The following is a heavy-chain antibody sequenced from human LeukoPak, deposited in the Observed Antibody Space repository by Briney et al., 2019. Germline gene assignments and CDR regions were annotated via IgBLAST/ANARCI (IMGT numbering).Heavy chain of an antibody. Sequence: PGGSLRLSCAASGFTFSSYAMSWVRQAPGKGLEWVSAISGGGGSTYYADSVKGRFTISRDNSKNTLYLQMNSLRAEDTAVYYCAEMGGSSWYSYYVDVWGKGTTVTVSS. CDR3: AEMGGSSWYSYYVDV. V-gene: IGHV3-23*01. CDR1: GFTFSSYA. J-gene: IGHJ6*03. D-gene: IGHD6-13*01. CDR2: ISGGGGST.